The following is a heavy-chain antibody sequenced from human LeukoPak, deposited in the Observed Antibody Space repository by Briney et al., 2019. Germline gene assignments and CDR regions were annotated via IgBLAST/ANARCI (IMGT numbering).Heavy chain of an antibody. D-gene: IGHD3-16*01. CDR1: GFTVSSNY. J-gene: IGHJ4*02. CDR3: ARGVGDEGNY. CDR2: IYSGGST. V-gene: IGHV3-53*01. Sequence: PGGSLRLSCAASGFTVSSNYMSWVRQAPGKGLEWVSVIYSGGSTYYADSVKGRFTISRDNSKNTLYLRMSSLRTADTAVYYCARGVGDEGNYWGQGTLVTVSS.